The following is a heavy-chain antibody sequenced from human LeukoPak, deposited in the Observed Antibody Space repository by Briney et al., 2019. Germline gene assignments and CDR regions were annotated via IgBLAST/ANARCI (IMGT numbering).Heavy chain of an antibody. D-gene: IGHD2-15*01. Sequence: SETLSLTCTVSGGSISGYYWSWFRQPAGQGLEWIGRIYTDGDTRYNPSLKSRVTMSFDTSKNQLSLKVRPVTAADTATYYCARAAGASGGQYFDYWGQGTLATVSS. J-gene: IGHJ4*02. CDR3: ARAAGASGGQYFDY. V-gene: IGHV4-4*07. CDR1: GGSISGYY. CDR2: IYTDGDT.